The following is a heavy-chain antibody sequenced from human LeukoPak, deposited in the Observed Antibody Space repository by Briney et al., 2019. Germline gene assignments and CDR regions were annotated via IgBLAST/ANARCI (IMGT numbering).Heavy chain of an antibody. D-gene: IGHD3-22*01. V-gene: IGHV4-38-2*01. CDR2: VYHSGST. J-gene: IGHJ4*02. Sequence: KSSETLSPTCAVSDYSISSGNYWGWIRPPPGKGLEWIGSVYHSGSTHYRPSLKSRVTISVDTSKNQFSLKLSSVTAADTAVYYCARNDSSGYFDYWGQGTLVTVSS. CDR1: DYSISSGNY. CDR3: ARNDSSGYFDY.